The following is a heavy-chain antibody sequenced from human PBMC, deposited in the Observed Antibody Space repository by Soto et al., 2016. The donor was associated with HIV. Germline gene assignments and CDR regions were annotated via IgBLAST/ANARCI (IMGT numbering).Heavy chain of an antibody. V-gene: IGHV3-23*01. D-gene: IGHD6-19*01. J-gene: IGHJ4*02. Sequence: EVQLLESGGGLVQPGGSLRLSCAASGFTFSSYAMSWVRQAPGKGLEWVSIISNSGSSTYYADSVKGRFTISRDNSKNTLYLQMNSLRAEDTAVYYCAKDSGSAVAAPFDFWGQGTLVTVSS. CDR1: GFTFSSYA. CDR2: ISNSGSST. CDR3: AKDSGSAVAAPFDF.